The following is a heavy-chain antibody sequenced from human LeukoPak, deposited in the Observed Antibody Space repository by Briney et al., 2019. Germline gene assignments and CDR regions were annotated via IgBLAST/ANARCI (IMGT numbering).Heavy chain of an antibody. CDR1: GFTFGSYA. Sequence: GGSRRLSCAASGFTFGSYAMGWARQAQGKGLEWVTAISGSGGSTYYADSVKGRFTISRDNSKNTLFLQMNSLRAEDTAVYYYAKDINSDLSFDYWGQGTLVTVSS. CDR2: ISGSGGST. V-gene: IGHV3-23*01. CDR3: AKDINSDLSFDY. D-gene: IGHD4-23*01. J-gene: IGHJ4*02.